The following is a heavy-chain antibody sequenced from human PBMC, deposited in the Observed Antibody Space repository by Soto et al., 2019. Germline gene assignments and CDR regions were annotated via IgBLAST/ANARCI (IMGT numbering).Heavy chain of an antibody. J-gene: IGHJ5*02. Sequence: GASVKVSCKASGGTFSSYAISWVRQAPGQGLEWMGGIIPIFGTANYAQKFQGRVTITADESTSTAYMELSSLRSEDTAVYYCASTFTSWNYYVRFDPWGQGTLVTVS. CDR1: GGTFSSYA. V-gene: IGHV1-69*13. CDR2: IIPIFGTA. D-gene: IGHD1-7*01. CDR3: ASTFTSWNYYVRFDP.